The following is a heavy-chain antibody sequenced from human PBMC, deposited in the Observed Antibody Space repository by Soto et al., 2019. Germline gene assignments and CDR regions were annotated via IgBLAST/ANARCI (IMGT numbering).Heavy chain of an antibody. Sequence: GASVKVSCKASGYTFTSYAMHWVRQAPGQRLEWMGWINAGNGNTKYSQKFQGRVTITRDTSASTAYMELSSLRSEDTAVYYCAREGGWYPFFDYWGQGTLVTVSS. CDR1: GYTFTSYA. V-gene: IGHV1-3*01. CDR3: AREGGWYPFFDY. D-gene: IGHD6-19*01. J-gene: IGHJ4*02. CDR2: INAGNGNT.